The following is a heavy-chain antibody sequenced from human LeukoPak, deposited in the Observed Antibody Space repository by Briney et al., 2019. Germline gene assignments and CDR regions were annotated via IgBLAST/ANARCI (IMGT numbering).Heavy chain of an antibody. CDR3: ARDDSFPYDFWSAYFTGWFDP. Sequence: PGGSLRLSCAASGFTFSSYWMSWIRQPPGKGLEWIGSIYYSGSTYYNPSLKSRVTISVDTSRNQFSLKLSSVTAADTAVYYCARDDSFPYDFWSAYFTGWFDPWGQGTLVTVSS. D-gene: IGHD3-3*01. V-gene: IGHV4-39*07. CDR1: GFTFSSYW. CDR2: IYYSGST. J-gene: IGHJ5*02.